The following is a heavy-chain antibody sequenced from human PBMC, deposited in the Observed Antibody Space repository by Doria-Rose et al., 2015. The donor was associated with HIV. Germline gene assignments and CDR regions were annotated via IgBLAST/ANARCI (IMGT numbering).Heavy chain of an antibody. CDR1: GVSLSSPGMG. J-gene: IGHJ4*02. CDR2: NFSDDER. V-gene: IGHV2-26*01. Sequence: SGPVLVKPTETLTLTCTVSGVSLSSPGMGVSWIRQPPGQALEWLANNFSDDERSYKTSLKSRLTISRGTSKSQAVLTMTDMDPVDTATYYCARIKSSRWYHKYYFDFWGQGTLVIVSA. CDR3: ARIKSSRWYHKYYFDF. D-gene: IGHD6-13*01.